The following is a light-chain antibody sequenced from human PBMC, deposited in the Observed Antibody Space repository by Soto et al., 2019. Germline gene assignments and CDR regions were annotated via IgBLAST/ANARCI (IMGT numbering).Light chain of an antibody. CDR1: QSISSY. V-gene: IGKV1-39*01. CDR3: QYHGSSPIT. J-gene: IGKJ5*01. CDR2: AAS. Sequence: DIQMTQSPSALSASVGDRVTITCRASQSISSYLNWYQQKPGKAPKLPIYAASSLQSGVPSRFSGSGSGTDFTLTISRLEPEDFALFYCQYHGSSPITFGQGTRLEI.